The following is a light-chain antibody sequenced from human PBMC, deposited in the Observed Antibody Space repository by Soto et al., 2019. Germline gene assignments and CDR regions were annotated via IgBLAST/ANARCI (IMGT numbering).Light chain of an antibody. V-gene: IGKV3-20*01. Sequence: ENVLTQSPDTLSLSLEERATLSCRASQTVSSYLTWYQQRPGQAPRLLISGASRRATGIPDRFSGSGSGTDFTLTISRLEPEDFALYYSQQYGTSPITFGQGTRLEIK. J-gene: IGKJ5*01. CDR3: QQYGTSPIT. CDR2: GAS. CDR1: QTVSSY.